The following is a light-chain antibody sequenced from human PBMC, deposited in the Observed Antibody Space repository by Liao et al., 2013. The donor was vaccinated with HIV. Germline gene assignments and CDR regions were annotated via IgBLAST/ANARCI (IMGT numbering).Light chain of an antibody. CDR2: QDS. Sequence: SYELTQPPSVSVSPGQTASITCSGDKLGDKYACWYQKKAGQSPVLVIYQDSKRPSGIPDRFSGFNFGNTATLTISGTQAMDEADYFCQVWDSSTSFVFGSGTKVTVL. CDR1: KLGDKY. V-gene: IGLV3-1*01. J-gene: IGLJ1*01. CDR3: QVWDSSTSFV.